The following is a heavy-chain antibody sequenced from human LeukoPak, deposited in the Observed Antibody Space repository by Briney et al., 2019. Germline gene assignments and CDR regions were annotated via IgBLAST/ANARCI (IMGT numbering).Heavy chain of an antibody. J-gene: IGHJ5*02. CDR1: GGSIGTYY. CDR3: ARGYSGYEP. V-gene: IGHV4-59*01. D-gene: IGHD5-12*01. CDR2: IYHSGDT. Sequence: PSETLSLTCTVSGGSIGTYYWSWIRQPPGKGLEWIGYIYHSGDTKYNPSLKSRVTISVDTSKNQFSLKLSSVTAADTAVYYCARGYSGYEPWGQGTLVTVSS.